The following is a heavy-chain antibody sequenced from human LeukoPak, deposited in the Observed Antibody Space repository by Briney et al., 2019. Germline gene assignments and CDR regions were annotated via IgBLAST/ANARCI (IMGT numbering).Heavy chain of an antibody. Sequence: SEPLSLTRAVYGGSFSGYYWSWIRQPPGKGLEWIGEINHSGSTNYNPSLKSRVTISVDTSKNQFSLKLSSVTAADTAVYYCALSGCSSTSYFTFDPWGQGTLVSVSS. V-gene: IGHV4-34*01. CDR3: ALSGCSSTSYFTFDP. CDR1: GGSFSGYY. D-gene: IGHD2-2*01. J-gene: IGHJ5*02. CDR2: INHSGST.